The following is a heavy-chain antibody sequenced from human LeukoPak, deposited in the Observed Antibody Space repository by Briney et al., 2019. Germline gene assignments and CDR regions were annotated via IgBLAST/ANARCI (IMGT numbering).Heavy chain of an antibody. V-gene: IGHV3-21*01. CDR1: GFTFSTYN. CDR3: ARDVGASAPDAFDI. CDR2: ISSSSNYI. J-gene: IGHJ3*02. D-gene: IGHD1-26*01. Sequence: GGSLRLSCAASGFTFSTYNMNWVRQAPGKGLEWVSSISSSSNYIYYADSVKGRFTISRDNAKNSLYLQMNSLRAEDTDVYYCARDVGASAPDAFDIWGQGAMVTVSS.